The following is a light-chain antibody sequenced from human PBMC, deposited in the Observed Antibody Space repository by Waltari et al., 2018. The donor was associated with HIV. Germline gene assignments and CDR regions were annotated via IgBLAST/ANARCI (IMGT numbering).Light chain of an antibody. V-gene: IGLV2-14*01. CDR3: SSYTSSSTYV. Sequence: QSALTQPASVSGSPGLSITIPCTGTSSDVGGYSHVSWYQQHPGKAPKLMIYEVSNRPSGVSNRFSGSKSGNTASLTISGLQAEDEAGYYCSSYTSSSTYVFGTETTVTVL. J-gene: IGLJ1*01. CDR2: EVS. CDR1: SSDVGGYSH.